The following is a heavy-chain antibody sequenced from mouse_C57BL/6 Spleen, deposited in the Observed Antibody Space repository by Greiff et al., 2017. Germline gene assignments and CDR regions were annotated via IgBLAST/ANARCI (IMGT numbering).Heavy chain of an antibody. V-gene: IGHV1-55*01. Sequence: QVQLQQPGAELVKPGASVKMSCKASGYTFTSYWITWVKQRPGQGLAWIGDIYPGSGSTNYNEKFKGKATLTVDTSSSTAYMQLSSLTSEDSAVYDCASEFRQYFEVWGTGTTVTVSS. J-gene: IGHJ1*03. CDR3: ASEFRQYFEV. CDR1: GYTFTSYW. CDR2: IYPGSGST.